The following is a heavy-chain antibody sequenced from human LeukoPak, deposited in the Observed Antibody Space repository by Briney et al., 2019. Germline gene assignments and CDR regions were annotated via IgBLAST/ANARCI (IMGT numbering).Heavy chain of an antibody. CDR2: INHSGST. CDR1: GGSFSGYY. V-gene: IGHV4-34*01. D-gene: IGHD1-26*01. CDR3: VRGLSQRSSEFSN. J-gene: IGHJ4*02. Sequence: SETLSLTCAVYGGSFSGYYWSWIRQPPGKGLEWIGEINHSGSTNYNPSLKSRVTISVDTSKNQFSLKLSSVTAADTAVYYCVRGLSQRSSEFSNWGQGTLVTVSS.